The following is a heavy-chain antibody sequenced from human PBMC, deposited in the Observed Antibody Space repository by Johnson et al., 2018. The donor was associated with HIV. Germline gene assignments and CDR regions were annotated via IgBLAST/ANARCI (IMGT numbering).Heavy chain of an antibody. J-gene: IGHJ3*02. V-gene: IGHV3-30-3*01. CDR1: GFTFSSYA. CDR2: ISYDGSNK. Sequence: QVQLVESGGGVVQPGRSLRLSCEASGFTFSSYAMHWVRQAPGKGLEWVAVISYDGSNKYYADSVKGRFTMSRDNSKHTLYRQMNRLRAEDTAVYYCARDRRDYGDYSPKLIDAFDIWGQGTMVTVSS. D-gene: IGHD4-17*01. CDR3: ARDRRDYGDYSPKLIDAFDI.